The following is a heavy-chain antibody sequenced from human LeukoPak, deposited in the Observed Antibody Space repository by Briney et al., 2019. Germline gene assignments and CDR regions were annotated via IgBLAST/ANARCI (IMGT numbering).Heavy chain of an antibody. V-gene: IGHV1-46*01. J-gene: IGHJ5*02. CDR1: GYALTANY. CDR3: ARGDGYNKETWSDP. CDR2: LNPSGGST. D-gene: IGHD5-24*01. Sequence: ASVKLSCNASGYALTANYMHWVRHAPGQGLEWMGILNPSGGSTSYAQKFHGRVTMTRDTSTSTVYMELGSLRSEDTAVYYCARGDGYNKETWSDPWGQGTLVTVSS.